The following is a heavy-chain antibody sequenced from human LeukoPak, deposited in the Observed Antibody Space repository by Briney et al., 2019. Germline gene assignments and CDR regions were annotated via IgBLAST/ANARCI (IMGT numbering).Heavy chain of an antibody. CDR3: AREHSVGGGLDAFDM. CDR2: VYSIGRT. V-gene: IGHV4-59*01. CDR1: GGSISTYC. Sequence: SETLSLTCTVSGGSISTYCWNWTRQAPGKGLEWIGYVYSIGRTNSNPTLRSRVTISVDTSKNQFSLRLTSVTAADTAVYYCAREHSVGGGLDAFDMWGQGTMVTVSS. J-gene: IGHJ3*02. D-gene: IGHD3-16*01.